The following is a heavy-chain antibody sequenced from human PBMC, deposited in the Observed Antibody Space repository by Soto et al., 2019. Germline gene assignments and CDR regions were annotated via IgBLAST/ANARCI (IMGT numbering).Heavy chain of an antibody. CDR2: IRGDGGQT. J-gene: IGHJ4*02. V-gene: IGHV3-23*01. CDR1: GFTFSSYG. Sequence: LRLSCTASGFTFSSYGMGWVRQAPGKGLQWVSTIRGDGGQTHYTDSVKGRFSISRDNSKNTVYLQMDSLRAEDTAMYFCARDVGLDSDDFFAYWGQGTQVTVSS. D-gene: IGHD3-9*01. CDR3: ARDVGLDSDDFFAY.